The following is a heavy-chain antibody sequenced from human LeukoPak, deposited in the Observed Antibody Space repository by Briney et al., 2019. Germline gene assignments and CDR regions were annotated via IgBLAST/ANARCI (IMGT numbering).Heavy chain of an antibody. CDR3: ARLAEAHHFEY. V-gene: IGHV3-66*04. CDR1: VLTVGSNY. J-gene: IGHJ4*02. D-gene: IGHD6-13*01. CDR2: IYSGGST. Sequence: PGRSLRLSCAASVLTVGSNYMTWVRQAPGKGLEWVSVIYSGGSTYYAVSVKGGFTISRDNSKNTLYLEMNSLRAEGTGVYYCARLAEAHHFEYWGQGTLVPVSS.